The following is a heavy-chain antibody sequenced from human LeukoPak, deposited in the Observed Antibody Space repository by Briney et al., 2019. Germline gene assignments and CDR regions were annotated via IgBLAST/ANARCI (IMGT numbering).Heavy chain of an antibody. V-gene: IGHV4-39*01. CDR2: IYYSGST. CDR1: GGSISSSSYY. Sequence: TLSLTCTVSGGSISSSSYYWGWIRQPPGKGLEWIGSIYYSGSTYYNPSLKSRVTISVDTSKNRFSLKLSSVTAADTAVYYCASPNWNPRGAFDIWGQGTMVTVSS. CDR3: ASPNWNPRGAFDI. D-gene: IGHD1-1*01. J-gene: IGHJ3*02.